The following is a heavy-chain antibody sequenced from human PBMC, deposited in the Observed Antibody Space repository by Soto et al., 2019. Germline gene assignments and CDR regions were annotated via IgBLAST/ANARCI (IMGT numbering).Heavy chain of an antibody. CDR2: ISGSGDST. V-gene: IGHV3-23*01. Sequence: PGGSLRLSCAASGFTFSSYAMSRFRQAPGKGLEWVSGISGSGDSTYYADSVKGRFTISRDNSKNTLYLQMNSLRAEDTAVYYCAKGVPGIAVAGTGYFQHWGQGTLVTVSS. CDR1: GFTFSSYA. J-gene: IGHJ1*01. D-gene: IGHD6-19*01. CDR3: AKGVPGIAVAGTGYFQH.